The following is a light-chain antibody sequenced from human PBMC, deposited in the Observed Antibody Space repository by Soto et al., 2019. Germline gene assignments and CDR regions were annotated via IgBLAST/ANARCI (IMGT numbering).Light chain of an antibody. J-gene: IGKJ2*01. CDR3: QQCNNWPYT. V-gene: IGKV3-15*01. CDR2: DAS. Sequence: EVVMTQSPATLSVSPGERATRSCRASQSVRSDLVWYQQKPGQPPRLLIYDASTRATGIPARFSGSGSGTDFTLTISSLQSEDFALYFCQQCNNWPYTFGLGTKLEIK. CDR1: QSVRSD.